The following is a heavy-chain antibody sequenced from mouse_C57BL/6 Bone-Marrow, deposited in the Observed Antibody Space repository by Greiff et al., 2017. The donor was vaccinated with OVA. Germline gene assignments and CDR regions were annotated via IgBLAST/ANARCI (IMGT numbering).Heavy chain of an antibody. D-gene: IGHD2-4*01. CDR3: AREGVDYGYAMDY. CDR2: ISYDGSN. J-gene: IGHJ4*01. CDR1: GYSITSGYY. V-gene: IGHV3-6*01. Sequence: EVKLVESGPGLVKPSQSLSLTCSVTGYSITSGYYWNWIRQFPGNKLEWMGYISYDGSNNYNPSLKNRISITRDTSKNQFFLKLNSVTTEDTATYYCAREGVDYGYAMDYWGQGTSVTVSS.